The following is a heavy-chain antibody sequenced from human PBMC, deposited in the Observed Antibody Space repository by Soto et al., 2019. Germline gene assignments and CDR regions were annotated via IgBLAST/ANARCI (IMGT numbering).Heavy chain of an antibody. J-gene: IGHJ6*03. Sequence: GGSLRLSCEGFGFTFSSYSMNWVRQAPGKGLEWVSHISSSSAAIVYADSVKGRFTVSRESAKNSLYLQMNSLTAGDTAVYYCAKGPHSASGYYYMDVWGKGTTVTVSS. V-gene: IGHV3-48*01. CDR3: AKGPHSASGYYYMDV. D-gene: IGHD3-10*01. CDR2: ISSSSAAI. CDR1: GFTFSSYS.